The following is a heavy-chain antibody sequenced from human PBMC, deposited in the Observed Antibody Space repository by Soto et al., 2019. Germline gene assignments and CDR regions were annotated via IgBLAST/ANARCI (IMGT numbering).Heavy chain of an antibody. D-gene: IGHD7-27*01. V-gene: IGHV3-7*01. CDR1: GFTFNIYW. CDR3: ARGDLGAFDM. J-gene: IGHJ3*02. Sequence: GGSLRLSCAASGFTFNIYWMNWVRQAPGKGLEWVACIKQDGTEKYNVDSVKGRFTISRDNAKNSVYLHMNSLRVEDTAVYYCARGDLGAFDMWGQGTMVTVSS. CDR2: IKQDGTEK.